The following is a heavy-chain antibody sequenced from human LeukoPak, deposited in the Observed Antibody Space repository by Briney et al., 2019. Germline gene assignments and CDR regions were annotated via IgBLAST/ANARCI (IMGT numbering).Heavy chain of an antibody. V-gene: IGHV3-48*03. D-gene: IGHD6-6*01. Sequence: PGGSLRLSCAASGFTFSSYEMNWVRQAPGKGLEWVSYISSRGSTIYYADSVKGRFTISRDNAKNSLYLQMNSLRAEDTAVYYCACIAASRYYFDYWGQGTLVTVSS. CDR3: ACIAASRYYFDY. CDR1: GFTFSSYE. CDR2: ISSRGSTI. J-gene: IGHJ4*02.